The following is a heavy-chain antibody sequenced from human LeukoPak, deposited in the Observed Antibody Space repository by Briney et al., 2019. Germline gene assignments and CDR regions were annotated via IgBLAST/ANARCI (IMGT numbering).Heavy chain of an antibody. V-gene: IGHV4-59*01. CDR3: ARITMVRGVDY. J-gene: IGHJ4*02. CDR2: IYYSGST. Sequence: GSLRLSCAASGFTFSSYGMSWVRQAPGKGLEWIGYIYYSGSTNYNPSLKSRVTISVDTSKNQFSLKLSSVTAADTAVYYCARITMVRGVDYWGQGTLVTVSS. D-gene: IGHD3-10*01. CDR1: GFTFSSYG.